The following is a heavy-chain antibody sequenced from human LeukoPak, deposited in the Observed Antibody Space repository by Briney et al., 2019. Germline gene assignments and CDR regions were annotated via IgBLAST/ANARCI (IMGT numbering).Heavy chain of an antibody. CDR2: IYHRGST. V-gene: IGHV4-38-2*01. D-gene: IGHD1-26*01. CDR1: GYSISSGYY. CDR3: AGGSLTRNAFDI. Sequence: SETLSLTCAVSGYSISSGYYWGWIRQSPGKGLEWIGTIYHRGSTYYNPPLKSRLTISVDTSKNHLSLKLSSVTAADTAIYYCAGGSLTRNAFDIWGQGTMVTVSS. J-gene: IGHJ3*02.